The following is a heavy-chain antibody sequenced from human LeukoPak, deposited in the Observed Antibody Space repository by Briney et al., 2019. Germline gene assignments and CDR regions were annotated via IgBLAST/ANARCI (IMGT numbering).Heavy chain of an antibody. Sequence: GGALRLSCSASGFPFSSYAMHWVRQAPGKGLGYVSAISDSGGSTYYADSVKGRFTISRDNSKNTLYLQMSSLRAEDTAVYFCVRGYSFGPYGMDVWGQGTTVTVSS. D-gene: IGHD2-15*01. V-gene: IGHV3-64D*09. J-gene: IGHJ6*02. CDR1: GFPFSSYA. CDR2: ISDSGGST. CDR3: VRGYSFGPYGMDV.